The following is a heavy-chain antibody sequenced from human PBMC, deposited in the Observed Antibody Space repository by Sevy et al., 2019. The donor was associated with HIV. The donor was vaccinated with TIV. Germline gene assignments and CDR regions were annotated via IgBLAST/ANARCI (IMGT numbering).Heavy chain of an antibody. Sequence: GGSLRLSCAASGFTFSSYWMHWVRQAPGKGLVWVSRINSDGSSTSYADSVKGRFTISRDNAKNTLYLQMNSLRAEDTAVYYCARADYSNYNHITLGYWGQGTLVTVSS. CDR3: ARADYSNYNHITLGY. J-gene: IGHJ4*02. V-gene: IGHV3-74*01. CDR1: GFTFSSYW. D-gene: IGHD4-4*01. CDR2: INSDGSST.